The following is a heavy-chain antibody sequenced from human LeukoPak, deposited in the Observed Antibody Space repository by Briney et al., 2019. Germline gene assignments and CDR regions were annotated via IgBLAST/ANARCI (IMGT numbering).Heavy chain of an antibody. D-gene: IGHD6-19*01. J-gene: IGHJ6*03. CDR3: AKDLAVAGLLYYYYYMDV. Sequence: GGSLRLSCAASGFTFSSYEMNWVRQAPGKGLEWVSYISSSGSTIYYADSVKGRFTISRDNSKNTLYLQMNSLRAEDTAVYYCAKDLAVAGLLYYYYYMDVWGKGTTVTVSS. CDR2: ISSSGSTI. V-gene: IGHV3-48*03. CDR1: GFTFSSYE.